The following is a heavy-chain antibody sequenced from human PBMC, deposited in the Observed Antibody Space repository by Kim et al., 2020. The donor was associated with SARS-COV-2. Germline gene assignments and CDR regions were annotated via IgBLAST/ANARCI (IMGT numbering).Heavy chain of an antibody. V-gene: IGHV3-9*01. D-gene: IGHD3-3*02. CDR1: GFTFGDYA. Sequence: GGSLRLSCAASGFTFGDYAMHWVRQAPGKGLEWVSGISWNSGSIGYADSVKGRFTISRDNAKNSLYLQMNSLRAEDTALYYCAKAKPRQGISRVNWGQGTLVTVSS. CDR2: ISWNSGSI. J-gene: IGHJ4*02. CDR3: AKAKPRQGISRVN.